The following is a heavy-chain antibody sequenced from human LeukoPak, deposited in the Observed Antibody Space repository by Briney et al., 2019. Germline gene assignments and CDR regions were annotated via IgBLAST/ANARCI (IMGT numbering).Heavy chain of an antibody. CDR2: INKDGNTI. Sequence: GGSLRLSCAASGFTFSIYWMHWVRQAPGKGLVWVSHINKDGNTITYVDSVKGRFTISRDNAKNTLYLQMNSLRAEDTAVYYCATPSSGWYWFIHWGQGTLVTVSS. J-gene: IGHJ5*02. CDR3: ATPSSGWYWFIH. V-gene: IGHV3-74*01. CDR1: GFTFSIYW. D-gene: IGHD6-19*01.